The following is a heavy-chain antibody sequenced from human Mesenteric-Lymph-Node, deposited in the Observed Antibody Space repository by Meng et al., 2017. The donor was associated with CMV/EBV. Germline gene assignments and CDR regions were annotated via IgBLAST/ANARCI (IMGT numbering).Heavy chain of an antibody. CDR2: IYYSGST. CDR1: GYISSSSYY. V-gene: IGHV4-39*07. D-gene: IGHD1-26*01. CDR3: ARGPFGSHWIAGFDY. Sequence: GYISSSSYYWGWIRQPPGKGLEWIGSIYYSGSTYYNPSLKSRVTISVDTSKNQFSLKLSSVTAADTAVYYCARGPFGSHWIAGFDYWGQGTLVTVSS. J-gene: IGHJ4*02.